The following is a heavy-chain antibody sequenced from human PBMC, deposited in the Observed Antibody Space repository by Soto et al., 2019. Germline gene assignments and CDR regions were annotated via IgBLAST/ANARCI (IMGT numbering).Heavy chain of an antibody. V-gene: IGHV4-59*08. CDR2: IYYTGST. J-gene: IGHJ4*02. D-gene: IGHD3-3*01. CDR1: GGSININY. Sequence: PSETLSLTCTVSGGSININYWSWIRQPPGKGLEWIGYIYYTGSTNYNPSLQSRVTISVDTSKDQFSLKLSYVTAADTAVDYCVLIFRRAPGFFLYWCTGPL. CDR3: VLIFRRAPGFFLY.